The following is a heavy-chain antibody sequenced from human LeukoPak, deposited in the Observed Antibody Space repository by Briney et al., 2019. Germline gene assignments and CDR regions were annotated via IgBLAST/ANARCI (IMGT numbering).Heavy chain of an antibody. CDR2: IYPNSGGT. D-gene: IGHD4-23*01. V-gene: IGHV1-2*02. CDR3: ARERTTVVTLDYYYGMDV. CDR1: GYSFTGYY. Sequence: ASVKVSCKASGYSFTGYYIHWVRQAPGQGLEWRGGIYPNSGGTKYAQKFQGRLTMTRDTSISTANMELSRLRSDNTAVYYCARERTTVVTLDYYYGMDVWGQGTTVTVSS. J-gene: IGHJ6*02.